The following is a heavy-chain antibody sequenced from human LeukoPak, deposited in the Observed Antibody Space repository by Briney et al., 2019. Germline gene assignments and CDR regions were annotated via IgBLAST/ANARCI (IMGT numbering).Heavy chain of an antibody. Sequence: SVKVSCKASGGTFSSYAISWVRQAPGQGLGWMGGIIPIFGTANYAQKFQGRVTITADESTSTAYMELSSLRSEDTAVYYCARDLVVVAATRITGYYGMDVWGQGTTVTVSS. J-gene: IGHJ6*02. CDR2: IIPIFGTA. D-gene: IGHD2-15*01. CDR3: ARDLVVVAATRITGYYGMDV. CDR1: GGTFSSYA. V-gene: IGHV1-69*13.